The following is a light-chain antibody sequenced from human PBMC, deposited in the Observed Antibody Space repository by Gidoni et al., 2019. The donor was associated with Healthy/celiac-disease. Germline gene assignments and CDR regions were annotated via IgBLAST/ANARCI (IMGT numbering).Light chain of an antibody. Sequence: EIVLTQSPATLSLSPGERATLSCSASQSVSSYVAWYQQHPGQAHRLLIYDASNRATGIPARFSGSGSGTDFTLTISSLEPEDFAVYYCQQRSNWPPLTFGGGTKVEIK. CDR3: QQRSNWPPLT. J-gene: IGKJ4*01. CDR2: DAS. V-gene: IGKV3-11*01. CDR1: QSVSSY.